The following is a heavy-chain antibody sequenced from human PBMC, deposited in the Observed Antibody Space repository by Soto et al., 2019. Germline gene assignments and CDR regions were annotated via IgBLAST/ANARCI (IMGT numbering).Heavy chain of an antibody. Sequence: SVKVACKASGGTFSSYTISWVRQTPGQGLEWMGRIIPILGIANYAQKFQGRVTITADKSTSTAYMELSSLRSEDTAVYYCARNIVVVVAATPDAFDIWGQGTMVTVSS. CDR2: IIPILGIA. CDR1: GGTFSSYT. J-gene: IGHJ3*02. D-gene: IGHD2-15*01. V-gene: IGHV1-69*02. CDR3: ARNIVVVVAATPDAFDI.